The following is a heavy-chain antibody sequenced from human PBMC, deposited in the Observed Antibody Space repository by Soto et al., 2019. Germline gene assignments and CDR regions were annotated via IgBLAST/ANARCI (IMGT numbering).Heavy chain of an antibody. CDR1: GFMFGAYT. D-gene: IGHD6-19*01. V-gene: IGHV3-30-3*01. Sequence: QVPLVESGGCVVQRGRSLRLSCAVSGFMFGAYTMHWVRQAPGKGLEWVALISSDGRNKYYADSVEGRFTISRDNYKNTLYLQMNSLRADDTAVYYCAIVSGYSSGHSFHHLGQGTLVTVSS. CDR2: ISSDGRNK. J-gene: IGHJ4*02. CDR3: AIVSGYSSGHSFHH.